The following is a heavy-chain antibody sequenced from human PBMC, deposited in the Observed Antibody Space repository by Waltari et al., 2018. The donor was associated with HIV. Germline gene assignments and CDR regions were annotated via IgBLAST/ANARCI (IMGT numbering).Heavy chain of an antibody. V-gene: IGHV3-30*05. Sequence: QVQLVASGGGVVKPGRSPGISCAALGFHVLRHCLPLSRPAAGKGLEWVAVISYYGSNKYYADSVKGRFTISRDNSKNTLYLQMNSLRAEDTAVYYCAREQLSSYGRFDYWGQGTLVTVSS. CDR1: GFHVLRHC. D-gene: IGHD3-10*01. CDR3: AREQLSSYGRFDY. CDR2: ISYYGSNK. J-gene: IGHJ4*02.